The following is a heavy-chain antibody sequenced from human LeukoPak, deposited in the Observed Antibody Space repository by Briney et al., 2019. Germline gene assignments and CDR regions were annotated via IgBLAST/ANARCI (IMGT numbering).Heavy chain of an antibody. CDR3: ARQGVGYCSSTSCYGGNWFDP. CDR1: GYSFTSYW. V-gene: IGHV5-51*01. D-gene: IGHD2-2*01. J-gene: IGHJ5*02. CDR2: IDPGDSDT. Sequence: GESLKISCKGSGYSFTSYWIGWVRQMPGKGLEWMGIIDPGDSDTRYSPSFQGQVTISADKSISTAYLQWSSLKASDTAMYYCARQGVGYCSSTSCYGGNWFDPWGQGTLVTVSS.